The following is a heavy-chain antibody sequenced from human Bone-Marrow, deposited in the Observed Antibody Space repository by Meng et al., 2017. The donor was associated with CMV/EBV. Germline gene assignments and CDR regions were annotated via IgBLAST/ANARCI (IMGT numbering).Heavy chain of an antibody. CDR2: VSGSGGST. CDR1: GFTFSSYA. V-gene: IGHV3-23*01. CDR3: AKAFLQFLVGGDAFHI. Sequence: GGSLRLSCSASGFTFSSYAMTWVRQAPGKGLEWVSTVSGSGGSTYYADSVKGRFTISRDNSRNTLYLQMSSLRADDTAVYYCAKAFLQFLVGGDAFHIWGQGTLATVSS. J-gene: IGHJ3*02. D-gene: IGHD3-3*01.